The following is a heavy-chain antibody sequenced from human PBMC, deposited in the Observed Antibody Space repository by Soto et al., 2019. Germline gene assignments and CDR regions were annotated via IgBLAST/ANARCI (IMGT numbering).Heavy chain of an antibody. D-gene: IGHD1-1*01. CDR1: GGSISSGGYS. V-gene: IGHV4-30-2*01. CDR3: ARESTYGTTDY. J-gene: IGHJ4*02. CDR2: IYHSGST. Sequence: SETLSLTCAVSGGSISSGGYSWSWIRQPPGKGLEWIGYIYHSGSTYYNPSLKSRVTISVDRSKNQFSLKLSSVTAADTAVYYCARESTYGTTDYWGQGXLVTVSS.